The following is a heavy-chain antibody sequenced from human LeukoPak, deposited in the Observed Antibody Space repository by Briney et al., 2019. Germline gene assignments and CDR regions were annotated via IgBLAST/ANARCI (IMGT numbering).Heavy chain of an antibody. Sequence: SETLSLTCTVSGASVSTYYWSWIWQPPGKGLEWIAYIYYSGSTNYNPSLKSRVTMSVDTSKNQFSLMLSSVTAADTAVYYCARDTGSYYFDYWGQGTLVTVSS. V-gene: IGHV4-59*02. D-gene: IGHD1-26*01. CDR1: GASVSTYY. J-gene: IGHJ4*02. CDR3: ARDTGSYYFDY. CDR2: IYYSGST.